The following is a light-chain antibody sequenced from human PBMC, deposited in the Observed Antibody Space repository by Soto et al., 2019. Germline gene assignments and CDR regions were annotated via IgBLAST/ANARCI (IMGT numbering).Light chain of an antibody. J-gene: IGKJ2*01. V-gene: IGKV1-5*03. CDR2: KAS. CDR1: QSISDW. CDR3: QQYNSYLYT. Sequence: DIQMTQSPSTLSASVGDRVTITCRASQSISDWLAWYQQKPGKAPKLLISKASNLESGVPSRFSGSGSGTAFTLTISSLQPDDFATYYCQQYNSYLYTFGQGTKLEIK.